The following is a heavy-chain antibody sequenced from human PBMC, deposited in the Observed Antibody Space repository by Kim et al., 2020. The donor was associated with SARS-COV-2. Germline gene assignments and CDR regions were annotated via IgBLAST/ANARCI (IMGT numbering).Heavy chain of an antibody. J-gene: IGHJ4*02. CDR2: SSSSSSYK. D-gene: IGHD3-22*01. Sequence: GGSLRLSCAASGFTFSTYSMNWVLQAPGKGLEWVSSSSSSSSYKYYADSVKGRFTISRDNAKNSLYLQMNSLRAEDTAVYYCAKHLADDSSGYYGPIIDYWGQGTLVTVSS. V-gene: IGHV3-21*01. CDR3: AKHLADDSSGYYGPIIDY. CDR1: GFTFSTYS.